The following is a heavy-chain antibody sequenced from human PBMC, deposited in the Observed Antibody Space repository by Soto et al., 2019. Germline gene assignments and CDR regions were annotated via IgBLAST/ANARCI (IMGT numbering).Heavy chain of an antibody. CDR3: ARVQGYCSGGSCYSWDFDY. CDR1: GGSISSYY. CDR2: IYYSGST. D-gene: IGHD2-15*01. V-gene: IGHV4-59*01. Sequence: QVQLQGSGPGLVKPSETLSLTCTVSGGSISSYYWSWIRQPPGKGLEWIGYIYYSGSTNYNPSLKIRVTISVDTSKHQFSLKLSSVTAADTAVYYCARVQGYCSGGSCYSWDFDYWGQGTLVTVSS. J-gene: IGHJ4*02.